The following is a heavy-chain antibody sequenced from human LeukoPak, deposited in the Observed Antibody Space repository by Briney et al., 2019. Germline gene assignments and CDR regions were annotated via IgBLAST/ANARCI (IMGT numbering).Heavy chain of an antibody. J-gene: IGHJ6*02. CDR1: GYTFTGYY. CDR2: INPNSGGT. Sequence: ASVKVSCKASGYTFTGYYMHWVRQAPGQGLEWMGWINPNSGGTNYAQKFQGRVTMTRDTSISTAYMELSRLRSDDTAVYYCARINWNDLALGMDVWGQGTTVTVSS. D-gene: IGHD1-20*01. V-gene: IGHV1-2*02. CDR3: ARINWNDLALGMDV.